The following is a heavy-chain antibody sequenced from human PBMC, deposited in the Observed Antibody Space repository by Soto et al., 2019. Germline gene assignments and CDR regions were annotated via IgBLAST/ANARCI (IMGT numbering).Heavy chain of an antibody. V-gene: IGHV3-9*01. CDR2: ISWNSGSI. J-gene: IGHJ5*02. D-gene: IGHD3-10*01. CDR1: GFTFDDYA. CDR3: AKSTYGSGTGGWFDP. Sequence: EVQLVESGGGLVQPGRSLRLSCAASGFTFDDYAMHWVRQAPGKGLEWVSGISWNSGSIGYADSVKGRFTISRDNAKNSLYLQMNSLRAEDTALYYCAKSTYGSGTGGWFDPWGQGTLVTVSS.